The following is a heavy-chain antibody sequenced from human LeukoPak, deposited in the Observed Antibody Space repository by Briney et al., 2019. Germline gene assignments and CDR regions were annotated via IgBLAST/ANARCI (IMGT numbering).Heavy chain of an antibody. J-gene: IGHJ6*03. V-gene: IGHV3-30*04. D-gene: IGHD3-10*01. Sequence: GGSLRLSCAASGFTFSSYAMHWVRQAPGKGLEGVAVISYDGSNKYYADSVKGRFTISRDNSKNTLYLQMNSLRAEDTAVYYCARDVSITMVRGHTGYMDVWGKGTTVTVSS. CDR1: GFTFSSYA. CDR3: ARDVSITMVRGHTGYMDV. CDR2: ISYDGSNK.